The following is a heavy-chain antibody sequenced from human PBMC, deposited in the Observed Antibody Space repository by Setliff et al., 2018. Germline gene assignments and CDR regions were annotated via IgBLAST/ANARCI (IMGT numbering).Heavy chain of an antibody. V-gene: IGHV4-38-2*02. J-gene: IGHJ3*02. CDR1: GSSISSGHY. CDR3: ARDKGDGYGVDAYAGGGFDI. D-gene: IGHD4-17*01. CDR2: MYPGRNT. Sequence: TSETLSLTCDVSGSSISSGHYWGWIRQPSGKGLEWIGSMYPGRNTYYNPSLKSRVTMSVDMSKKQFSLKVNSVTAADTAVYYCARDKGDGYGVDAYAGGGFDIWGQGTMVTVSS.